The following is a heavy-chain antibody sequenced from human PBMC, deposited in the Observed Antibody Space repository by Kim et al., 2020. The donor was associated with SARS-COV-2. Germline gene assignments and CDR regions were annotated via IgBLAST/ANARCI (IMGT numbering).Heavy chain of an antibody. CDR1: GVSISSYY. J-gene: IGHJ4*02. CDR3: AGTVRGANFDY. D-gene: IGHD3-10*01. V-gene: IGHV4-59*08. CDR2: IYYSGSA. Sequence: SETQSLTCSVSGVSISSYYWSWIRQPPGKGLEWIGYIYYSGSANYNPSLRSRVTISVDTTKNQFSLKLSSVTAADTAVYYCAGTVRGANFDYWGRGALVT.